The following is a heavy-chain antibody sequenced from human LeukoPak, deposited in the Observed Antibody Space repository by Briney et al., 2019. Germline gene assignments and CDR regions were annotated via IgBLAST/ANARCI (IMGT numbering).Heavy chain of an antibody. CDR3: ARTMGTTVTDFYYMYG. J-gene: IGHJ6*03. CDR1: GGTFSTYA. CDR2: ITPMYGTT. Sequence: SVKISCKASGGTFSTYAISWVRQDPGPRLEWTGGITPMYGTTNYAQKFQGRITITAEEYMTTGDMELSSLRSEDTAIYYCARTMGTTVTDFYYMYGWGKETTVT. D-gene: IGHD4-17*01. V-gene: IGHV1-69*13.